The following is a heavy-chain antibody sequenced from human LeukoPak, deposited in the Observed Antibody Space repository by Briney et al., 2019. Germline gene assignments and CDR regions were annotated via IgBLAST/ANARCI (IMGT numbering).Heavy chain of an antibody. J-gene: IGHJ5*02. CDR3: AKDMDSFSWFDWIVP. CDR2: LSRSGDSP. V-gene: IGHV3-23*01. CDR1: GFTFSNYG. D-gene: IGHD6-13*01. Sequence: GGSLRLSCAASGFTFSNYGMSWVRQAPGKGLEWVSTLSRSGDSPYYADSVKGRFTISRDNSKNTVYLQMNSLRAEDTAVYYCAKDMDSFSWFDWIVPWGQGTLVTVSS.